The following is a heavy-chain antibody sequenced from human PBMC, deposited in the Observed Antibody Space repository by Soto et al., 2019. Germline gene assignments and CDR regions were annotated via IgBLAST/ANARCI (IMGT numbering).Heavy chain of an antibody. CDR3: ASSKPVVVAATIPAGRFDH. D-gene: IGHD2-15*01. CDR2: ISHDGSDK. V-gene: IGHV3-30-3*01. Sequence: PGGSLRLSCAASGFTFSSYSMHWVRQAPGKGLEWVAVISHDGSDKYYADSVKGRFTISRDHSKNTVSLQMNSLRGEDTALYYCASSKPVVVAATIPAGRFDHWGLGTMATVSS. J-gene: IGHJ4*02. CDR1: GFTFSSYS.